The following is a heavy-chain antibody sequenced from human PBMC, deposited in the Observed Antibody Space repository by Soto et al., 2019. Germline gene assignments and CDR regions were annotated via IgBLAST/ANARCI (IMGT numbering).Heavy chain of an antibody. Sequence: GASVKVCCKASGYTFTSYDIYWVRQATGQGLEWMGWLNPNTGDSGYAQKFQGRITVTSDTSINTVHMELSSLRSEDTAVYYCARRAETNGWNGFGADKYYFDFWGREPWSPSPQ. D-gene: IGHD3-3*01. CDR3: ARRAETNGWNGFGADKYYFDF. CDR1: GYTFTSYD. CDR2: LNPNTGDS. J-gene: IGHJ4*02. V-gene: IGHV1-8*01.